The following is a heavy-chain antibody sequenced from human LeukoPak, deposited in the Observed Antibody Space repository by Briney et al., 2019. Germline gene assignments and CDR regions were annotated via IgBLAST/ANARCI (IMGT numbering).Heavy chain of an antibody. Sequence: PGGSLRLSCAASGFTFSSYGMHWVRQAPGKGLEWVAFIRYDGGNKYYADSVKGRFTISRDNSKNTLYLQMNSLRAEDTAVYYCAKDYHYYDSSGLFDYWGQGTLVTVSS. J-gene: IGHJ4*02. CDR2: IRYDGGNK. V-gene: IGHV3-30*02. D-gene: IGHD3-22*01. CDR3: AKDYHYYDSSGLFDY. CDR1: GFTFSSYG.